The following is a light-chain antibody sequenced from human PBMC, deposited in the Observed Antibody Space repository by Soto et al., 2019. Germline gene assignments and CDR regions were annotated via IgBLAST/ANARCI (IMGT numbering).Light chain of an antibody. CDR1: QSISKY. CDR2: STS. CDR3: QQDYDSPRT. J-gene: IGKJ1*01. V-gene: IGKV1-39*01. Sequence: DIQMTQNPSSLSASLGYRVTLTFRATQSISKYLNWYQQKPGKAPNLLIYSTSTLQSGVPSRFSGSGSGTDFTLTINSLQPEDFATYYCQQDYDSPRTFGQGAKVDI.